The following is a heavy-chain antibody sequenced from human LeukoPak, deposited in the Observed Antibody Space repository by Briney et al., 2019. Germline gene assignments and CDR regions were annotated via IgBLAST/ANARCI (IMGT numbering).Heavy chain of an antibody. D-gene: IGHD4-17*01. CDR1: GFTFDNYA. V-gene: IGHV3-43*02. CDR2: ISGDGGGT. CDR3: ATDRSTVTKSDY. Sequence: GGSLRLSCAASGFTFDNYAMRWVRQAPGKGLEWVSLISGDGGGTYYADSVKGRFTISRDNSKNSLYLQMNSLRTEDTALYFCATDRSTVTKSDYWGQGTLVTVSS. J-gene: IGHJ4*02.